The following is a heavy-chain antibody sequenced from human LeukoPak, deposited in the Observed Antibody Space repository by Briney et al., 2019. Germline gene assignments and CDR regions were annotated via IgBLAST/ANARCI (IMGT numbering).Heavy chain of an antibody. CDR3: ARDYVDDIPMIKDY. D-gene: IGHD2-8*01. CDR2: ISNSGGST. V-gene: IGHV3-23*01. J-gene: IGHJ4*02. Sequence: PGGSLRLSCAASGFTFSSYVMSWVRQAPGKGLEWVSSISNSGGSTYYADSVKGRFTISRDNSKNTLYLQMNSLRAEDTAVYYCARDYVDDIPMIKDYWGQGTLVTVSS. CDR1: GFTFSSYV.